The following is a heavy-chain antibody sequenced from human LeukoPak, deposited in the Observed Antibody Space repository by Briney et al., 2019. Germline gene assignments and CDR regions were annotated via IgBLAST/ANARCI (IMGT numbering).Heavy chain of an antibody. CDR1: GFTFNSYA. CDR2: IGSSGGST. CDR3: VKDIQLST. J-gene: IGHJ3*01. D-gene: IGHD5-24*01. Sequence: GGSLRLSCAASGFTFNSYAMTWVRQAPGKGLEWVSLIGSSGGSTYYADSVKGRFTISRDNFNHTLSLQMNSLRVEDTAIYYCVKDIQLSTWGLGTMVTVSS. V-gene: IGHV3-23*01.